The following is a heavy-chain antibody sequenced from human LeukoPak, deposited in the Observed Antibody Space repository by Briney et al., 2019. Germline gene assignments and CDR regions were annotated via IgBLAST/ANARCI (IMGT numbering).Heavy chain of an antibody. D-gene: IGHD1-26*01. J-gene: IGHJ4*02. CDR1: EGTFSSYA. CDR3: ARGGSYSDC. CDR2: IIPIFGTA. V-gene: IGHV1-69*06. Sequence: ASVKVSCKASEGTFSSYAIGWVRQAPGQGLEWMGGIIPIFGTANYAQKFQGRVTITADKSTSTAYMELSSLRSEDTALYYCARGGSYSDCWGQGTLVTVSS.